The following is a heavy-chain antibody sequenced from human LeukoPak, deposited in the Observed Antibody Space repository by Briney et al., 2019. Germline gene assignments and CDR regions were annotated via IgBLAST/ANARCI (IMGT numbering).Heavy chain of an antibody. V-gene: IGHV3-23*01. CDR1: GGSISSSN. J-gene: IGHJ5*01. Sequence: ETLSLTCAVSGGSISSSNWWSWVRPPPGKGLEWLSGISPRGGGTDYADSVKGRFTISRDNSKNTVNVQMNSLRAEDTAVYYCAKATSPVHSRNWFDSWGQGTLVTVSS. CDR3: AKATSPVHSRNWFDS. CDR2: ISPRGGGT. D-gene: IGHD6-13*01.